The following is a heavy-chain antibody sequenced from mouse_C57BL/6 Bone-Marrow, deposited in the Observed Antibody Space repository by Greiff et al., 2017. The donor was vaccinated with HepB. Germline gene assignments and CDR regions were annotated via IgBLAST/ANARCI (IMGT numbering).Heavy chain of an antibody. V-gene: IGHV5-12*01. J-gene: IGHJ3*01. CDR2: ISNGGGST. CDR1: GFTFSDYY. Sequence: EVKLVESGGGLVQPGGSLKLSCAASGFTFSDYYMYWVRQTPEKRLEWVAYISNGGGSTYYPDTVKGRFTISRDNAKNTLYLQMSRLKSEDTAMYYCARHDGSSHRGFAYWGQGTLVTVSA. CDR3: ARHDGSSHRGFAY. D-gene: IGHD1-1*01.